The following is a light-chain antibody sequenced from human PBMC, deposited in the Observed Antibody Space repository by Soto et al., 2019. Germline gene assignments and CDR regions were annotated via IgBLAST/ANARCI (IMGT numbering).Light chain of an antibody. CDR2: RNN. CDR1: SSNIGAGHD. V-gene: IGLV1-40*01. CDR3: QSFDSNLSGWV. Sequence: QSVLTQPPSVSGAPGQRVTISCTGNSSNIGAGHDVHWYQQPPGTAPKLLIFRNNNRASGVPGRFSGARSGTSASLAITGLQTGDEADYYCQSFDSNLSGWVFGGGTKFTVL. J-gene: IGLJ3*02.